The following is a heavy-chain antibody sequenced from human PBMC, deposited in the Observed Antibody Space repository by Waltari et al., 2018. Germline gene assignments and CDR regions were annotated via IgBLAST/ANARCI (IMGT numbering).Heavy chain of an antibody. D-gene: IGHD6-19*01. V-gene: IGHV3-21*01. CDR1: GFSFSSYD. CDR2: ISCCCRSYI. J-gene: IGHJ4*02. Sequence: DVQLVESGGGLVKPGGSLRLSCAASGFSFSSYDMNWVRQAPGRGLDGVASISCCCRSYIYYTDSGKVRFTISRDNAKNSLFLQMNSLRAKDTAVYYCTRDWYGSGGDYFDPWGQGTLVTVSS. CDR3: TRDWYGSGGDYFDP.